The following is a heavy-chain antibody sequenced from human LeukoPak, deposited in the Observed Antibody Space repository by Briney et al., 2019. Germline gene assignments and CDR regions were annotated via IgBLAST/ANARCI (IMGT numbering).Heavy chain of an antibody. D-gene: IGHD3-16*01. J-gene: IGHJ2*01. CDR3: ARDSDYVWDGWYFDL. Sequence: SETLSLTCTVSGGSISSSDYYWGWIRQPPGRGLEWIASIYYSGTTHYNPSHQSRVTTSVDTSKNQFSLKLRSVTAADTAVYYCARDSDYVWDGWYFDLWGRGTLVTVSS. CDR2: IYYSGTT. CDR1: GGSISSSDYY. V-gene: IGHV4-39*02.